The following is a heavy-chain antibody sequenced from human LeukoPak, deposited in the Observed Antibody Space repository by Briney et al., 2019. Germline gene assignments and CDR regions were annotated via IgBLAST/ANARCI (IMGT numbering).Heavy chain of an antibody. CDR3: ARESVYGSGWYYDY. Sequence: GSLRLSCAASGFTFSSYAMHWVRQAPGKGLEYVSAISSNGGSTYYANSVKGRFTISRDNSKNTLYLQMGSLRAEDMAVYYCARESVYGSGWYYDYWGQGTLVTVSS. CDR1: GFTFSSYA. V-gene: IGHV3-64*01. D-gene: IGHD6-19*01. J-gene: IGHJ4*02. CDR2: ISSNGGST.